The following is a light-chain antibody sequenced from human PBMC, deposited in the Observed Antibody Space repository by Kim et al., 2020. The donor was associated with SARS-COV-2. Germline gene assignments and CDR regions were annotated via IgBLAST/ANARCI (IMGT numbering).Light chain of an antibody. Sequence: GQKVISSCSGRSSNIGNNYVSWYQQLPGTAPKLLIYDNNKRPSGIPDRFSGSKSGTSATLGITGLQTGDEADYYCGTWDSSLSAVVFGGGTQLTVL. CDR2: DNN. J-gene: IGLJ2*01. CDR1: SSNIGNNY. CDR3: GTWDSSLSAVV. V-gene: IGLV1-51*01.